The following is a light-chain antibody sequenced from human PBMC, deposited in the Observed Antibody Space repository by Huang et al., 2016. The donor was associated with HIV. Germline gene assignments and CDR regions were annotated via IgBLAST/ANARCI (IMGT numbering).Light chain of an antibody. CDR1: QTIITY. Sequence: DIQMTQSPSSLSASVGDRVTITCRASQTIITYLNWYRQKPGKAPECLIDAASSLRSGVPSRFSGSGSGTDVTLTISSLQPEDFATYYCQQSYSTPLTVGGGTKVEMK. J-gene: IGKJ4*01. CDR2: AAS. V-gene: IGKV1-39*01. CDR3: QQSYSTPLT.